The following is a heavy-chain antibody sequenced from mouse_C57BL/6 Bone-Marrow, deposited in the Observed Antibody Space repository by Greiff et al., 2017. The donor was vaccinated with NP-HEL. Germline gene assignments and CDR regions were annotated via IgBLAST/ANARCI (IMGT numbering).Heavy chain of an antibody. Sequence: EVHLVESGGDLVKPGGSLKLSCAASGFTFSSYGMSWVRQTPDKRLEWVATISSGGSYTYYPDSVTGRFTISRDNAMNTLYLQMSSLKSEDTAMYYCARQTAQATAWFAYWGQGTLVTVSA. CDR1: GFTFSSYG. V-gene: IGHV5-6*01. D-gene: IGHD3-2*02. J-gene: IGHJ3*01. CDR3: ARQTAQATAWFAY. CDR2: ISSGGSYT.